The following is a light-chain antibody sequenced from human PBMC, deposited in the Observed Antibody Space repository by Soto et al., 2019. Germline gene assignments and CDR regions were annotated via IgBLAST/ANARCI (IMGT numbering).Light chain of an antibody. V-gene: IGLV2-23*02. J-gene: IGLJ3*02. CDR2: EVS. Sequence: QSALTQPASVSGSPGQSITISCTGTSSDVGSYNLVSWYQQYPGKAPKFMIYEVSERPSGVSNRFSGSKSGNTASRTISGLQAEDEADYYCCSYAGSSTCVFGGGTKLTVL. CDR1: SSDVGSYNL. CDR3: CSYAGSSTCV.